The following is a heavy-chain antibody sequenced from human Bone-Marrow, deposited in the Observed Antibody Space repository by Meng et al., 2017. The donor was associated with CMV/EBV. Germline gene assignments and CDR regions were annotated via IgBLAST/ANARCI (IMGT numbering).Heavy chain of an antibody. CDR1: GFTFSDYY. Sequence: GGSLRLSCTASGFTFSDYYMSWIRQAPGKELEWVSYVSDSEDIIFYADSVEGRFSISRDSAKNTLYLQMHSLRVEDTAVYYCASGLRYFDWLFYIPDYYYYYGMDVWGQGTTVTVSS. D-gene: IGHD3-9*01. CDR3: ASGLRYFDWLFYIPDYYYYYGMDV. V-gene: IGHV3-11*04. CDR2: VSDSEDII. J-gene: IGHJ6*02.